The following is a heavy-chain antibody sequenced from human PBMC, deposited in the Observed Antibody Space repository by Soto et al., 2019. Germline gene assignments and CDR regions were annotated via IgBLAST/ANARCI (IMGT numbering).Heavy chain of an antibody. CDR3: ARDVPVTYGSGSYYVGGIGKWFDP. CDR2: TYYRSKWYN. V-gene: IGHV6-1*01. D-gene: IGHD3-10*01. Sequence: QSQTLSLTCAISGDSVSSNSAAWNWIRQSPSRGLEWLGRTYYRSKWYNDYAVSVKSRITINPDTSKNQFSLQLNSVTPEDTALYYCARDVPVTYGSGSYYVGGIGKWFDPWGQGTLVTVSS. J-gene: IGHJ5*02. CDR1: GDSVSSNSAA.